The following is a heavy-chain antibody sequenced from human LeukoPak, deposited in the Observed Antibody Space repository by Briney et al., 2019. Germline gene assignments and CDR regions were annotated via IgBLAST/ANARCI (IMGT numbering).Heavy chain of an antibody. D-gene: IGHD2/OR15-2a*01. CDR3: TPVMVEDRGF. V-gene: IGHV3-15*07. J-gene: IGHJ4*02. CDR2: IKSKNDGGTT. CDR1: GFIFNKAW. Sequence: GGSLTLTCAASGFIFNKAWMNWVRQAPGKGPEWVGRIKSKNDGGTTDYGSPVKGRFTISRDDSKNTLYLQMNSLITDDTAIYYCTPVMVEDRGFWGQGTLVTVSS.